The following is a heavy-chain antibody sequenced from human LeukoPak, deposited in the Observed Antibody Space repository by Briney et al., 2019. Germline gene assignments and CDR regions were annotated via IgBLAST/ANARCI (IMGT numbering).Heavy chain of an antibody. J-gene: IGHJ4*02. D-gene: IGHD1-26*01. Sequence: GGSLRLSCAASGFTFSDYYMSWIRQAPGKGLEWVSSISSSSSYIYYADSVKGRFTISRDNAKNSLYLQMNSLRAEDTAVYYCARDLPADNHQWELHLSFDYWGQGTLVTVSS. CDR1: GFTFSDYY. CDR3: ARDLPADNHQWELHLSFDY. V-gene: IGHV3-11*06. CDR2: ISSSSSYI.